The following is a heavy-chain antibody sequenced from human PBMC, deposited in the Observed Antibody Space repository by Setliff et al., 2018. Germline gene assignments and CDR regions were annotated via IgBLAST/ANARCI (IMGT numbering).Heavy chain of an antibody. Sequence: ASVKVSCKASGYTFTTYAMNWVRQAPGQGLEWMGWINTNTGNPTYAQGFTGRFVFSLDTSVSTANLQISGLKAEDTAVYYCARTPLYDIAAAGSKAFDIWGQGTMVTVSS. CDR2: INTNTGNP. CDR3: ARTPLYDIAAAGSKAFDI. CDR1: GYTFTTYA. V-gene: IGHV7-4-1*02. J-gene: IGHJ3*02. D-gene: IGHD6-13*01.